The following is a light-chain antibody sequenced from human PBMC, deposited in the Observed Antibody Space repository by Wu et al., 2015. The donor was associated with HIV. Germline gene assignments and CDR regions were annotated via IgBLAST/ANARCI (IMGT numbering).Light chain of an antibody. J-gene: IGKJ1*01. CDR2: WAS. CDR1: ESLSSR. V-gene: IGKV1-5*03. CDR3: QQYDSYSAWT. Sequence: DIQMTQSPSTLSASVGERVTITCRARESLSSRLAWYQQKPGKAPQLLIYWASSLESGAPSRFSGSGSGTEFTLTINSLQPDDFATYYCQQYDSYSAWTFGLGTKVEIK.